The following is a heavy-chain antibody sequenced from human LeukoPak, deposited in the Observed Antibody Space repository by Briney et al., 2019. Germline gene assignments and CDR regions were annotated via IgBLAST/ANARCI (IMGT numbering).Heavy chain of an antibody. CDR3: ARGPAKNTDGYWFDP. CDR1: GYTFTSYD. CDR2: MNPNSGNT. J-gene: IGHJ5*02. Sequence: ASVKVSCKASGYTFTSYDINWVRQAPGQGLEWMGWMNPNSGNTGYAQKFQGRVTMTRNTSISTACMELSSLRSEDTAVYYCARGPAKNTDGYWFDPWGQGTLVTVSS. D-gene: IGHD2-2*01. V-gene: IGHV1-8*01.